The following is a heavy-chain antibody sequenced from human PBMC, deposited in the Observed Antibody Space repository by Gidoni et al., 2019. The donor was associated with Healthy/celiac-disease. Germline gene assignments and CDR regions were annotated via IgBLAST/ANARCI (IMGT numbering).Heavy chain of an antibody. V-gene: IGHV2-70*15. CDR3: ARIRVVRGFPDYFDY. J-gene: IGHJ4*02. Sequence: QVTLRESGPALVKPSQTPTTTCTFSGLSLSNSGMCVSWIRQPPGNALEWLARIDWDDDKYYSTSLKTRLTISKDTSKNQVVLTMTNMDPVDTATYYCARIRVVRGFPDYFDYWGQGTLVTVSS. CDR1: GLSLSNSGMC. CDR2: IDWDDDK. D-gene: IGHD3-10*01.